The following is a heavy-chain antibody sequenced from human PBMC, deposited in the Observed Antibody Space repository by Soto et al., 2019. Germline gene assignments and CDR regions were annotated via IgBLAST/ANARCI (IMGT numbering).Heavy chain of an antibody. CDR2: INHSGST. J-gene: IGHJ5*02. CDR3: ARGGDLSSSWYGRNWFDP. Sequence: SETLSLTCAVYGGSFSGYYWSWIRQPPGKGLEWIGEINHSGSTNCNPSLKSRVTISVDTSKNQFSLKLSSVTAADTAVYYCARGGDLSSSWYGRNWFDPWGQGTLVTVSS. D-gene: IGHD6-13*01. V-gene: IGHV4-34*01. CDR1: GGSFSGYY.